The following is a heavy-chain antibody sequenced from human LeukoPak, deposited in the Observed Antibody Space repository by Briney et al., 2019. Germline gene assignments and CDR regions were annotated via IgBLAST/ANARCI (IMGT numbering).Heavy chain of an antibody. D-gene: IGHD3-3*01. CDR1: GGSISSYY. CDR3: ARGFWSGRIDY. CDR2: IYYSGST. V-gene: IGHV4-59*01. Sequence: SETLSLTCTVSGGSISSYYWSWIRQPPGKGLEWIGYIYYSGSTNYNPSLKSRVTISVDTSKNQFSLKLSSVTAADTAVYYCARGFWSGRIDYWGQGTLVTVPS. J-gene: IGHJ4*02.